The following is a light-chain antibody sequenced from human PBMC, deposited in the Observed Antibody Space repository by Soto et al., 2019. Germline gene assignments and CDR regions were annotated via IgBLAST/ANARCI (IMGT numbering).Light chain of an antibody. Sequence: QSVLTQPASVSGSPGQSITISCTGTSSDVGAYDYVSWYQQHPDKAPKLMIYEVSHRPSGVSNRFYGSKSVNTATLTISGLQAEGEADYYCSSYTSSSTRVFGTGTRSPS. V-gene: IGLV2-14*03. CDR1: SSDVGAYDY. CDR3: SSYTSSSTRV. CDR2: EVS. J-gene: IGLJ1*01.